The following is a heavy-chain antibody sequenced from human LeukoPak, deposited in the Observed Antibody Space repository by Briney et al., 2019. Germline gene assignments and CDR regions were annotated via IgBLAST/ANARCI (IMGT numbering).Heavy chain of an antibody. D-gene: IGHD6-13*01. CDR2: IIPIFGTA. CDR3: ASRSSSRYDFDY. V-gene: IGHV1-69*06. CDR1: GGTFSSYA. Sequence: ASVKVSCKASGGTFSSYAISWVRQAPGQGLEWMGGIIPIFGTANYAQKFQGRVTITADKSTSTAYMELSSLRSEDTAVYYCASRSSSRYDFDYWGQGTLVTVSS. J-gene: IGHJ4*02.